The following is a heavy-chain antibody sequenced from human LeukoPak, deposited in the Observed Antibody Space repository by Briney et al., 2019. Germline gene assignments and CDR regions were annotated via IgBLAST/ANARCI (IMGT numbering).Heavy chain of an antibody. Sequence: ASVKVSCKASGGTFSSDAISWVRQAPGQGLEWMGRIIPIFGTANYAQKFQGRVTITADESTSTAYMELSSLRSEDTAVYYCARGGKAGIDYWGQGTLVTVSS. CDR3: ARGGKAGIDY. J-gene: IGHJ4*02. D-gene: IGHD5-12*01. CDR2: IIPIFGTA. V-gene: IGHV1-69*01. CDR1: GGTFSSDA.